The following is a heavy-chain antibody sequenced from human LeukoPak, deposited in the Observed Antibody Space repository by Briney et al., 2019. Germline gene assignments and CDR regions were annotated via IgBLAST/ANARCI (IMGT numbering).Heavy chain of an antibody. Sequence: GGSLRLSCAASGFTVSSYGMHWVRQASGKGLEWVAFLSHDGNNIYYTDSVKGQFTISRDISKNTLHLQMSSLRAEDTAVYYCAKVKGFGSGRHYWYFDLWGRGTLVTVSS. V-gene: IGHV3-30*18. CDR1: GFTVSSYG. J-gene: IGHJ2*01. CDR2: LSHDGNNI. CDR3: AKVKGFGSGRHYWYFDL. D-gene: IGHD3-10*01.